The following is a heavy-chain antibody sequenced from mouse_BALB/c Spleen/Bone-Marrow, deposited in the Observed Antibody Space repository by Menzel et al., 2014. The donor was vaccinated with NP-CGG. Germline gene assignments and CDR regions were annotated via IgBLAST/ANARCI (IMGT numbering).Heavy chain of an antibody. J-gene: IGHJ2*01. D-gene: IGHD1-1*01. CDR3: ARDMGLLRFDY. Sequence: EVHLVESGGGLVQPGGSLRLSCATSGFTFTDYYMSWVRQPPGKALEWLAFIRNKANGYTTEYSASVKGRFTISRDNSQSILYPQMNTLRAEDSATYYCARDMGLLRFDYWGHGTTLTVSS. CDR2: IRNKANGYTT. CDR1: GFTFTDYY. V-gene: IGHV7-3*02.